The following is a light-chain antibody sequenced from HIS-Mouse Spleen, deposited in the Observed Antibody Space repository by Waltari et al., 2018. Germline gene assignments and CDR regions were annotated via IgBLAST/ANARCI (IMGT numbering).Light chain of an antibody. J-gene: IGLJ3*02. CDR2: DVS. CDR3: CSYAGSYTWV. V-gene: IGLV2-11*01. CDR1: SSDVGGYNY. Sequence: QSALTQPRSVSGSPGQSVTISCTGTSSDVGGYNYVSWYQQHPGKPPKLMVCDVSTRPAGLPDTFDGSKSGTTASLTISGLQALDEADYYCCSYAGSYTWVFGGGTKLTVL.